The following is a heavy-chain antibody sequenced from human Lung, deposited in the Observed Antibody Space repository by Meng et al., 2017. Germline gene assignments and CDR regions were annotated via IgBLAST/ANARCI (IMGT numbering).Heavy chain of an antibody. CDR1: GYTFTSYG. Sequence: QVQLLQSGAEVKKPWASVNVFCKASGYTFTSYGIGWVRQAPGQGLEWMGWISAYNGNTNYAQKLQGRVTMTTDTSTSTAYMELRSLRSDDTAVYYCARGTPGRSYSDYWGQGTLVTVSS. CDR2: ISAYNGNT. V-gene: IGHV1-18*01. D-gene: IGHD3-10*01. J-gene: IGHJ4*02. CDR3: ARGTPGRSYSDY.